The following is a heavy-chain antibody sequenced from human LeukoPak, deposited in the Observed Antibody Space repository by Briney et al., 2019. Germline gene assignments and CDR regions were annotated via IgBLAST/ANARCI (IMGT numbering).Heavy chain of an antibody. Sequence: GGSLRLSCAASGFTFSSCSMNWVRQAPGKGLEWVANIKRDGSEKYYVDSVKGRFTISRDNAKNSLYLQMDSLRAEDSAVYYCARSRSAGYWGQGTLVTVSS. CDR2: IKRDGSEK. CDR3: ARSRSAGY. V-gene: IGHV3-7*01. J-gene: IGHJ4*02. CDR1: GFTFSSCS.